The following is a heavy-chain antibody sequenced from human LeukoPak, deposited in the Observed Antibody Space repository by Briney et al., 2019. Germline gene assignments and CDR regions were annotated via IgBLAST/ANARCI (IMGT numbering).Heavy chain of an antibody. J-gene: IGHJ5*02. V-gene: IGHV3-30*02. CDR3: AKVLGVSGSYRDGLA. CDR2: IRYDGTNK. D-gene: IGHD1-26*01. CDR1: GFTFSNYG. Sequence: GGSLRLSCAASGFTFSNYGMHWVRQAPGKGLEWVAFIRYDGTNKYYADSVKGRFTISRDNSKNTLYLQMNSLRAEDTAVYYCAKVLGVSGSYRDGLAWGQGTLVTVSS.